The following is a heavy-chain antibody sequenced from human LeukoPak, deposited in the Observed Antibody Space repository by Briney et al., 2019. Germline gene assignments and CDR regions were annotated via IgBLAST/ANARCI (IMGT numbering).Heavy chain of an antibody. CDR3: VRDFEVPAAAPDYYYFYYMDV. Sequence: PWGSLRLSCAASGFTFSVYGMNWVRQAPGKGLEWLSHISSGGTTIYYADSVKGRFTVSRDNVENSLFLQMNSLRVDDTAVYYCVRDFEVPAAAPDYYYFYYMDVWGTGTTVTVSS. CDR2: ISSGGTTI. V-gene: IGHV3-48*04. CDR1: GFTFSVYG. D-gene: IGHD2-2*01. J-gene: IGHJ6*03.